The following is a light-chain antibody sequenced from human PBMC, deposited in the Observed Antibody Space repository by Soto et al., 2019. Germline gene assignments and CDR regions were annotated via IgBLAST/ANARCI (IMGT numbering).Light chain of an antibody. CDR2: AAS. Sequence: DIQMTQSPSSLSASVGDRFTITCRASQSISSYLNWYQQKPGKAPKLLIYAASSLQSGVPSRFSGSGSGADFTLTISSLEPEDFEVYYCQQRSSWPITFGQGTRLEIK. CDR3: QQRSSWPIT. J-gene: IGKJ5*01. CDR1: QSISSY. V-gene: IGKV1-39*01.